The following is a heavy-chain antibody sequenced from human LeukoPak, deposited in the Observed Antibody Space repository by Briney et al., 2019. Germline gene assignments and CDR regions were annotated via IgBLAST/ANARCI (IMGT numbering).Heavy chain of an antibody. CDR2: IYHSGST. CDR1: GYSISSGYY. CDR3: ARVAHNWFDP. V-gene: IGHV4-38-2*02. Sequence: SETLSLTCTVSGYSISSGYYWGWIRQPPGKGLEWIGSIYHSGSTYYNPSLKSRVTISVDTSKNQFSLKLSSVTAADTAVYYCARVAHNWFDPWGQGTLVTVSS. J-gene: IGHJ5*02.